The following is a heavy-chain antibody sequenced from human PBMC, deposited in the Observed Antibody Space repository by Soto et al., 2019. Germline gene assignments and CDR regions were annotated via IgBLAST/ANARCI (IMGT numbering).Heavy chain of an antibody. V-gene: IGHV4-30-4*01. Sequence: SETLSLTCTVSGGSINSCDYHWSWVRQSPVKGLEWIGYIYYSGYTYYNPSLKSRLTMSVDMAKSQFSLSLTSVTAADTAVYFCARERDGYGISYYAPDVWGQGTTVTVSS. CDR3: ARERDGYGISYYAPDV. CDR2: IYYSGYT. J-gene: IGHJ6*02. CDR1: GGSINSCDYH. D-gene: IGHD2-2*01.